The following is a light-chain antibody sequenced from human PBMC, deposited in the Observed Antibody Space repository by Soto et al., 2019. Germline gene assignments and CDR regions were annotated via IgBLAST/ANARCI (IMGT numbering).Light chain of an antibody. J-gene: IGLJ1*01. Sequence: QSVLTQPASVPGSPGQSITISCTGTSSDVGGYNYVSWYQQHPGKAPKLMIYEVSNRPSGVSNRFSGSKSGNTASLTISGLQAEDEADYHCSSYTSSSTLYVFGTGTKV. CDR3: SSYTSSSTLYV. V-gene: IGLV2-14*01. CDR2: EVS. CDR1: SSDVGGYNY.